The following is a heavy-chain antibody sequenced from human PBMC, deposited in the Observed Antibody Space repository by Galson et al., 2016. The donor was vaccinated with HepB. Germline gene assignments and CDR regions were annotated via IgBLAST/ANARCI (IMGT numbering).Heavy chain of an antibody. CDR2: IYWDDDK. Sequence: PALVKPTQTLTLTCTFSGFSLSTTGAGVGWIRQPPGKALEWLALIYWDDDKRYSPSLRSRLTITKDTSKNQVVLTMTNMDPVDTATYYCAHRRSVPYYFDYWGQATLVTVSS. CDR3: AHRRSVPYYFDY. J-gene: IGHJ4*02. V-gene: IGHV2-5*02. CDR1: GFSLSTTGAG. D-gene: IGHD4-17*01.